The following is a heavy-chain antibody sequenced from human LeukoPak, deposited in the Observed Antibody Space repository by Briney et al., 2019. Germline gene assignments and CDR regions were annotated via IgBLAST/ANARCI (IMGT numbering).Heavy chain of an antibody. J-gene: IGHJ3*02. CDR3: ARVWYQLLAVAGSSLWDI. CDR2: ISAYNGNT. D-gene: IGHD2-2*01. Sequence: ASVKVSCKASGYTFTSYGISWVRQAPGQGLEWMGWISAYNGNTNYAQKLQGRVTMTTDTSTSTAYMELRSLRSDDTAVYYCARVWYQLLAVAGSSLWDIWGQGTMVTVPS. V-gene: IGHV1-18*01. CDR1: GYTFTSYG.